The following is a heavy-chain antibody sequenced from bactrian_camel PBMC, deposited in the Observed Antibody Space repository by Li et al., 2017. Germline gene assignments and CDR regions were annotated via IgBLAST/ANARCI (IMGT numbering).Heavy chain of an antibody. CDR2: IDTGSGST. CDR3: AAVATRPDKFPSFRGGGYCFTELDY. CDR1: GYFDRGYC. D-gene: IGHD2*01. V-gene: IGHV3S1*01. Sequence: HVQLVESGGGSAQTGGSLRLSCEVSGYFDRGYCMGWFRQASGKEREGVASIDTGSGSTYYADSVKGRFTTSRDNAKNTLYLQMNSLKPEDTAMYYCAAVATRPDKFPSFRGGGYCFTELDYWGQGTQVTVS. J-gene: IGHJ4*01.